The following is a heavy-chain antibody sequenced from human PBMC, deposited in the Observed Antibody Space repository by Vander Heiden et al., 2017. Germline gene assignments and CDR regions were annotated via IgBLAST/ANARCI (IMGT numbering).Heavy chain of an antibody. CDR3: AKDMGYGTVTMYDY. J-gene: IGHJ4*02. CDR2: ISWNSGSI. V-gene: IGHV3-9*01. CDR1: GFTFDDYA. Sequence: EVQLVASGGGLVQPGRSLRLSCAASGFTFDDYAMHWVRQAPGKGLEWVSGISWNSGSIGYADSVKGRFTISRDNAKNSLYLQMNSLRAEDTALYYCAKDMGYGTVTMYDYWGQGTLVTVSS. D-gene: IGHD4-17*01.